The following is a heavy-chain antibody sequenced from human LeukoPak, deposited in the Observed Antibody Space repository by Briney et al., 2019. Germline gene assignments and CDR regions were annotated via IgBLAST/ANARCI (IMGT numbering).Heavy chain of an antibody. CDR3: AREGYGGYIDY. J-gene: IGHJ4*02. CDR1: GFTFSSYS. CDR2: ISSSSSYI. V-gene: IGHV3-21*01. Sequence: GGSLRLSCAASGFTFSSYSMNWVRQAPGKGLEWASSISSSSSYIYYADSVKGRFTISRDNAKDSLYLQMNSLRAEDTAVYYCAREGYGGYIDYWGQGTLVTVSS. D-gene: IGHD4/OR15-4a*01.